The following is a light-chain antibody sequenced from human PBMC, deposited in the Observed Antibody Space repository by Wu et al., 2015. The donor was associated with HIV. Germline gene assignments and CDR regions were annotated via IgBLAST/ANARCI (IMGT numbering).Light chain of an antibody. V-gene: IGKV3-11*01. J-gene: IGKJ2*01. CDR3: QQRSDWPPYT. CDR2: AAS. CDR1: QSISTY. Sequence: EIVLTQSPATLSLSPGERATLSCRASQSISTYLAWYQQKPGQAPRLLIYAASNRATDIPARFSGSGSGTDFTLTISSLEPEDFAVYYCQQRSDWPPYTFGQGTKLEIK.